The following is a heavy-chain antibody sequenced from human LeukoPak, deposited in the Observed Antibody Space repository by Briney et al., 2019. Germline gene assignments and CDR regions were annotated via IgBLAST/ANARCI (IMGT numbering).Heavy chain of an antibody. CDR2: IRYDGSNK. Sequence: PGGSLRLSCAASGFTFSSYGMHWVRQAPGKGLEWVAFIRYDGSNKYYADSVKGRFTISRDNSKNTLYLQMNSLRAEDTAVYYCAKSNGDRHGRPWYFDYWGQGTLVTVSS. CDR1: GFTFSSYG. J-gene: IGHJ4*02. CDR3: AKSNGDRHGRPWYFDY. D-gene: IGHD3-10*01. V-gene: IGHV3-30*02.